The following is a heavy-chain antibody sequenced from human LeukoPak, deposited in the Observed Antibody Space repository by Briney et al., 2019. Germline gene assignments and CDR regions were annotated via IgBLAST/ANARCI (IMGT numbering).Heavy chain of an antibody. CDR3: ARILDSAWGELGY. CDR2: MRSDGSNK. J-gene: IGHJ4*02. CDR1: GFTFSSYA. Sequence: GGSLRLSCAASGFTFSSYAMSWVRQAPGKGLEWMAFMRSDGSNKYYADSVKGRFTISRDNSKNTLYLQMNSLRAEDTAVYYCARILDSAWGELGYWGQGTLVTVSS. V-gene: IGHV3-30*02. D-gene: IGHD6-19*01.